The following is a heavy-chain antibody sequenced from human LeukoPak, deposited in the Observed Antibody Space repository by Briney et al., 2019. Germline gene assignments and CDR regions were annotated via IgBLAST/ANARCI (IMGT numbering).Heavy chain of an antibody. J-gene: IGHJ4*02. CDR2: ISYDGSNK. D-gene: IGHD3-16*02. V-gene: IGHV3-30-3*01. CDR3: ARDLPDYAITFGGVIAPFDY. CDR1: GFTFSSYA. Sequence: GGSLRLSCAASGFTFSSYAMHWVRQAPGKGLEWVAVISYDGSNKYYADSVKGRFTISRDNAKNSLYLQMNSLRAEDTAVYYCARDLPDYAITFGGVIAPFDYWGQGTLATVSS.